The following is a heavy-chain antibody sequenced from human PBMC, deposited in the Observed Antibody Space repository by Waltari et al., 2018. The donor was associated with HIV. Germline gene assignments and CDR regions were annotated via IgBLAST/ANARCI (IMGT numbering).Heavy chain of an antibody. V-gene: IGHV4-4*07. J-gene: IGHJ4*02. CDR3: ARERDYSDTRTLDY. CDR2: IYTSENT. CDR1: GASISSYY. D-gene: IGHD4-17*01. Sequence: QVQLQESGPGLVTPSGTLSLTCTVSGASISSYYCILIPQPAGKGLEWVGRIYTSENTHYNPSLKSRVTMSVDTSKNQFSLKLSSVTAADTAVYYCARERDYSDTRTLDYWSQGTLVTVSS.